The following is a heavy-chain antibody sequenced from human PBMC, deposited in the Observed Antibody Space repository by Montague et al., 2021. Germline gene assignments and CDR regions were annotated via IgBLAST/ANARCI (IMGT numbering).Heavy chain of an antibody. CDR2: IYHTGSA. Sequence: TLSLTCVVSGDSISSGGYSWSWIRQPPGKGLEWIGYIYHTGSASHDPSLKSRVIISVDRAKNHFSLKLSSVAAADTAVYYCARGIPAHYYDSSGDAFDIWGKGTMVTVSA. CDR3: ARGIPAHYYDSSGDAFDI. J-gene: IGHJ3*02. V-gene: IGHV4-30-2*01. CDR1: GDSISSGGYS. D-gene: IGHD3-22*01.